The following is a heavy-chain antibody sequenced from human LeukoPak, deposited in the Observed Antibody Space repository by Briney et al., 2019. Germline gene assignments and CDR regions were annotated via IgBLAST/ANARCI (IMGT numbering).Heavy chain of an antibody. V-gene: IGHV4-30-2*01. D-gene: IGHD3-10*01. Sequence: SQTLSLTCAVSGGSIGSGGYSWSWIRQPPGKGLECIGYIYHSGITYSNPSLKSRVTISVDRSKNQFSLKLSSVTAADTAVYYCVRGSGFYYGSGSPPTAVDVWGQGTTVTVSS. CDR2: IYHSGIT. J-gene: IGHJ6*02. CDR3: VRGSGFYYGSGSPPTAVDV. CDR1: GGSIGSGGYS.